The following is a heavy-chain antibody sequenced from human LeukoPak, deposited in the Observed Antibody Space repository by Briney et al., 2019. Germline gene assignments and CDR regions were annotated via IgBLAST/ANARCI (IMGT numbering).Heavy chain of an antibody. J-gene: IGHJ3*02. CDR1: GGTFSSYA. D-gene: IGHD3-22*01. CDR2: IIPIFGTA. Sequence: ASVKVSCKASGGTFSSYAISWVRQAPGQGLEWMGGIIPIFGTANYAQKFQGRVTITTDESTSTAYMELSSLRSEDTAVYYCAREGDFYDSSGYNRDAFDIWGQGTMVTVSS. V-gene: IGHV1-69*05. CDR3: AREGDFYDSSGYNRDAFDI.